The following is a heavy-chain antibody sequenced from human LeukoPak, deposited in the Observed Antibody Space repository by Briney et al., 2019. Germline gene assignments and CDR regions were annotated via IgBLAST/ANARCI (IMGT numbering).Heavy chain of an antibody. V-gene: IGHV4-34*01. CDR1: GGSFSSYD. D-gene: IGHD2-2*01. J-gene: IGHJ5*02. Sequence: PSETLSLTCAVYGGSFSSYDWSWIRQPPGKGLEWMGEINHSGSTNYNPSLKSRVSISADTSQNQYSLNLSSVTAADTAAYYCAICPWALGCFDPWARGTRVSVSS. CDR3: AICPWALGCFDP. CDR2: INHSGST.